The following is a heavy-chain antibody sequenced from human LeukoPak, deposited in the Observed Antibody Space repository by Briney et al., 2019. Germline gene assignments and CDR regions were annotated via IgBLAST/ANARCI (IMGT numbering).Heavy chain of an antibody. Sequence: GPSVKVSCKASGYTFTSYGISWVRQAPGQGVEWMGWINPNSGGTNYAQKFQGRVTMTRDTSISTAYMERSRLSYDDTAVYYCARDRGAYYYGSGSYIFFDYWGQGTLVTVSS. CDR3: ARDRGAYYYGSGSYIFFDY. CDR2: INPNSGGT. J-gene: IGHJ4*02. CDR1: GYTFTSYG. V-gene: IGHV1-2*02. D-gene: IGHD3-10*01.